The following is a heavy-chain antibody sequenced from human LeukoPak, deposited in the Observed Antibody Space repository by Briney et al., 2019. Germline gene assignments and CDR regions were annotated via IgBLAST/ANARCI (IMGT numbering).Heavy chain of an antibody. J-gene: IGHJ4*02. CDR2: ISGSGGST. Sequence: GGSLRLSCAASGFTFSSYAMSWVRQAPGKGLEWVSAISGSGGSTYYADSVKGRFTISRDNSENTLYLQMNSLRAEDTAVYYCAKVHSSGWFYFDYWGQGTLVTVSS. CDR1: GFTFSSYA. V-gene: IGHV3-23*01. D-gene: IGHD6-19*01. CDR3: AKVHSSGWFYFDY.